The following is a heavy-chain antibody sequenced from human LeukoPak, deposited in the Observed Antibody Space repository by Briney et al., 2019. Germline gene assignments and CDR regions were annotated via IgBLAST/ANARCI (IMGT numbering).Heavy chain of an antibody. Sequence: ASVKVSCKASGYTFTNFGISWVRQAPGQGLEWMGWISAYNGNTNYLQKFQGRVTMTTDTSTNTVYMELRSLRSDDTAVYYCARVSANSRVAGYDPQWYFDLWGRGTPVTVSP. CDR1: GYTFTNFG. J-gene: IGHJ2*01. V-gene: IGHV1-18*04. CDR3: ARVSANSRVAGYDPQWYFDL. CDR2: ISAYNGNT. D-gene: IGHD5-12*01.